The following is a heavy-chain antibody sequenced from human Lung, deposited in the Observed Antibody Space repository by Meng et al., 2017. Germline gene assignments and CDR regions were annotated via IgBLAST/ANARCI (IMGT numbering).Heavy chain of an antibody. D-gene: IGHD4-17*01. CDR3: TRDHSTADVTVWWFDP. V-gene: IGHV1-46*01. Sequence: QVQLVQSGADVKKPGASVILSCKASGYTFTTSFLHWVQQAPGQGLEWVGTINPDAGGTNYALILQGRVSMARDTSTSTVFLELSSLKSGDTAVYYCTRDHSTADVTVWWFDPWGQGTLVTVSS. CDR2: INPDAGGT. J-gene: IGHJ5*02. CDR1: GYTFTTSF.